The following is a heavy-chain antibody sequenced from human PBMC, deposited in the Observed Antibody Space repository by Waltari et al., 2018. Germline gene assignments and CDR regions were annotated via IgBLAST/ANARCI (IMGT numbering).Heavy chain of an antibody. CDR3: ASLHMDV. CDR1: GFTFSTSR. CDR2: ISSGSNFI. J-gene: IGHJ6*03. Sequence: EVQRVESGGGVVRPGGYLRLSCVASGFTFSTSRMNWVRQAQGKGLEWVSTISSGSNFIFAVDSVKGRFTLSIDNAKNSLSLQMNSLRVEHTAVYYCASLHMDVWGKGTTVTVSS. V-gene: IGHV3-21*01.